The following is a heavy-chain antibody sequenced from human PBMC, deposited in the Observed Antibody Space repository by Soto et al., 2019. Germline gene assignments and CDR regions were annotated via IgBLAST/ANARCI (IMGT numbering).Heavy chain of an antibody. CDR1: GFTFSDYY. CDR2: ISSSSSYT. Sequence: GGSPRLSCAASGFTFSDYYMSWIRQAPGKGLEWVSYISSSSSYTNYADSVKGRFTISRDNAKNSLYLQMNSLRAEDTAVYYCARTPDCTNGVCSAGFDYWGQGTLVTVSS. D-gene: IGHD2-8*01. CDR3: ARTPDCTNGVCSAGFDY. J-gene: IGHJ4*02. V-gene: IGHV3-11*06.